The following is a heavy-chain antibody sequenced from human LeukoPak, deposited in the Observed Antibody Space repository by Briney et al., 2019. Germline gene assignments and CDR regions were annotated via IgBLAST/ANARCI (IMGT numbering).Heavy chain of an antibody. V-gene: IGHV3-30*02. D-gene: IGHD3-10*01. CDR1: GFTFSSYW. CDR3: ARDRDYYGSGSYSPNWFDP. Sequence: GGSLRLSCAASGFTFSSYWMSWVRQAPGKGLEWVAFIRYDGSNRYYADSVKGRFTISRDNAKNSLYLQMNSLRAEDTAVYYCARDRDYYGSGSYSPNWFDPWGQGTQVTVSS. J-gene: IGHJ5*02. CDR2: IRYDGSNR.